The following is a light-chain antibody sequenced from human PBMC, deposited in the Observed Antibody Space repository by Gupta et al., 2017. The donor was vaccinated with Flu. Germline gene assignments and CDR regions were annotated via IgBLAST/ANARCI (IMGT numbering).Light chain of an antibody. CDR2: QDN. CDR1: NLGDKF. Sequence: SYEVSQPPSVSVSPGKTASVTCSGDNLGDKFVCWYQQRPGQSPVLVIYQDNKRPSGIPERFSGSNSGNTATLTISATQTVDEADYYCQAWDSTTAVFGPGTKVTVL. J-gene: IGLJ1*01. CDR3: QAWDSTTAV. V-gene: IGLV3-1*01.